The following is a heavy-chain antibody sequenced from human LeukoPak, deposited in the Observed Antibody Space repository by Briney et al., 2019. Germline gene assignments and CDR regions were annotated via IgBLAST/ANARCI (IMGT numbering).Heavy chain of an antibody. D-gene: IGHD6-19*01. J-gene: IGHJ4*02. Sequence: GGSLRLSCAVSGFPFTFYEMNWVRQAPGKGLEWVSNIGASGTTKYYAHSVKGRFSISRDNAKTSLYLQMNSLRVDDTAVYYCALLAVASDFDYWGQGALVTVSS. CDR2: IGASGTTK. CDR1: GFPFTFYE. V-gene: IGHV3-48*03. CDR3: ALLAVASDFDY.